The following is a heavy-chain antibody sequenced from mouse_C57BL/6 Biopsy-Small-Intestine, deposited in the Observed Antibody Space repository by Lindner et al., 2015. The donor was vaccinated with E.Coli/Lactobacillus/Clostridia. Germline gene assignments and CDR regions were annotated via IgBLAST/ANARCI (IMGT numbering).Heavy chain of an antibody. CDR3: AREGSNYGGYAMDY. D-gene: IGHD2-5*01. CDR2: IYPRSGNP. Sequence: VQLQESGAELARPGASVKLSCKTSGYTFTTYGISWVKQRTGQGLEWIGEIYPRSGNPYYNEKFKGKATPTADKSSSTAYMQLSSLTSEDSAVYYCAREGSNYGGYAMDYWGQGTSVTVSS. V-gene: IGHV1-81*01. CDR1: GYTFTTYG. J-gene: IGHJ4*01.